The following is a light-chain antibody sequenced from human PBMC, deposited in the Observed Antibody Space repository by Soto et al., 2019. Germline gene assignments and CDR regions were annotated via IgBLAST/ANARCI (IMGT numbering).Light chain of an antibody. CDR1: QGISSY. Sequence: AIRMTQSPSSFSASTGDRVTITCRASQGISSYLAWYQQKPGKAPKLLIYAASTLQSGVPSSFSGSGSGTDFTLTISCLQSEAFATYYCQQYYSYTRITFGGGTKVEIK. J-gene: IGKJ4*01. CDR2: AAS. CDR3: QQYYSYTRIT. V-gene: IGKV1-8*01.